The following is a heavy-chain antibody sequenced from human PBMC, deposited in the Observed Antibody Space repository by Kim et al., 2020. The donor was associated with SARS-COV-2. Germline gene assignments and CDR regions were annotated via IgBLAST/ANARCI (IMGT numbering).Heavy chain of an antibody. J-gene: IGHJ4*02. Sequence: SGKRRFTISRDNAKNTQYLQMNSLRAEDTAVYYCARRQFSSGWYYFDYWGQGTLVTVSS. D-gene: IGHD6-19*01. CDR3: ARRQFSSGWYYFDY. V-gene: IGHV3-74*01.